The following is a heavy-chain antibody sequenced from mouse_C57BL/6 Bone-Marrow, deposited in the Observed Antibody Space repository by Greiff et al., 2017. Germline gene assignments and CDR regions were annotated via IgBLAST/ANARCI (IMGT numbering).Heavy chain of an antibody. J-gene: IGHJ2*01. CDR1: GYTFTSYW. CDR2: IHPNSGST. Sequence: QVQLQQPGAELVKPGASVKLSCKASGYTFTSYWMHWVKQRPGQGLEWIGMIHPNSGSTNYNAKFKSKATLTVDKSSSTAYMQLSSLTSEDSAVYYCAGDYYGSQYYFDYWGQGTTLTVSS. CDR3: AGDYYGSQYYFDY. V-gene: IGHV1-64*01. D-gene: IGHD1-1*01.